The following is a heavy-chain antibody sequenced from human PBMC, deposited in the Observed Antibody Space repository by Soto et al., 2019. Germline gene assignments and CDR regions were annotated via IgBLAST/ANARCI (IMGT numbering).Heavy chain of an antibody. CDR1: GYGFTTYG. Sequence: QVHLVQSGAEVKKPGASVKVSCKGSGYGFTTYGITWVRQAPGQGLEWMAWISANNGNTNYAQKLQGTVTVTRDTSTSTAYMELRSLRSDDTAVYYCARGRYGDSWGQGALVTVSS. CDR2: ISANNGNT. D-gene: IGHD1-1*01. V-gene: IGHV1-18*01. CDR3: ARGRYGDS. J-gene: IGHJ4*02.